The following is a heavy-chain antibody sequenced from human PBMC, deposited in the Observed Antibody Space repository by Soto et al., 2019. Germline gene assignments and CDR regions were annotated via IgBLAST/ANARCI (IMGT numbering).Heavy chain of an antibody. Sequence: ASVKVSCKASGYTFTSYGISWVRQAPGQGLEWIGWISAYNGNTNYAQKPQGRVTMNTDTSTSTAYMELRSLRSDDTAVYYCARVPPGYSSGWYLGKDNWFDPWGQGTLVTVSS. CDR2: ISAYNGNT. CDR3: ARVPPGYSSGWYLGKDNWFDP. D-gene: IGHD6-19*01. CDR1: GYTFTSYG. J-gene: IGHJ5*02. V-gene: IGHV1-18*01.